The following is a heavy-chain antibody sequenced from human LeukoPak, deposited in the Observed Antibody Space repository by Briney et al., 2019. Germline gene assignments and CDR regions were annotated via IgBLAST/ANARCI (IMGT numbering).Heavy chain of an antibody. CDR2: IIPIFGTA. CDR3: ARDKLGFRFGEFSTGYYYYYGMDV. V-gene: IGHV1-69*06. J-gene: IGHJ6*02. Sequence: GASVKVSCKASGGTFSSYAISWVRQAPGQGLEWMGGIIPIFGTANYAQKFQGRVTITADKSTSTAYMELSSLRSEDTAVYYCARDKLGFRFGEFSTGYYYYYGMDVWGQGTTVTVSS. CDR1: GGTFSSYA. D-gene: IGHD3-10*01.